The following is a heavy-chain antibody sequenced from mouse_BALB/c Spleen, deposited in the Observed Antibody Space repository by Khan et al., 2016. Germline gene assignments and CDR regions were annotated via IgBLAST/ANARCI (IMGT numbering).Heavy chain of an antibody. Sequence: VQLQQSGAELVRSGASVKLSCTASGFNIKDYYMYWVKQRPEQGLEWIGWIDPENGDTEYAPKFQGKATMTADTFSNTAYLQFSSLTSEDTAVYDCNEGNDFWFAYWGQGTLVTVSA. D-gene: IGHD2-4*01. J-gene: IGHJ3*01. CDR3: NEGNDFWFAY. CDR2: IDPENGDT. V-gene: IGHV14-4*02. CDR1: GFNIKDYY.